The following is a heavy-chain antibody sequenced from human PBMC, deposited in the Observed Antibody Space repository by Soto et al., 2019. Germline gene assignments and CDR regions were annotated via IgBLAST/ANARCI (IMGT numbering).Heavy chain of an antibody. Sequence: QVQLQQWGAGLPKPSETLSLTCAVYGAPFSGYYWTWIRQPPGKGLEWIGEINHTGSTKYNPSLKSRVFISLDTSKNQFSLSLRSVTAADTAVYYCARGREIFGAVTPFEYWGQGTQVAVSS. V-gene: IGHV4-34*02. J-gene: IGHJ4*02. CDR1: GAPFSGYY. CDR2: INHTGST. CDR3: ARGREIFGAVTPFEY. D-gene: IGHD3-3*01.